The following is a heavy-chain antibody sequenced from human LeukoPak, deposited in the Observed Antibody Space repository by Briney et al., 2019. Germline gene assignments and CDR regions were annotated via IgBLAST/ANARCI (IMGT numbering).Heavy chain of an antibody. J-gene: IGHJ3*02. CDR3: ASSDCSGGSCYKGAFDI. CDR1: GYTFTGYY. CDR2: INPNSGGT. Sequence: GASVKVSCKASGYTFTGYYMHWVRQAPGQGLEWMGWINPNSGGTNYAQKFQGRVTMTRDTSISTAYMELSRLRSDDTAVYYCASSDCSGGSCYKGAFDIWGQGTMVTVSS. V-gene: IGHV1-2*02. D-gene: IGHD2-15*01.